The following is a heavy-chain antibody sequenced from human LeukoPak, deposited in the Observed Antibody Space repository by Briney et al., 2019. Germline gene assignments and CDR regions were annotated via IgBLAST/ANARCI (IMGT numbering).Heavy chain of an antibody. J-gene: IGHJ4*02. V-gene: IGHV4-4*07. CDR2: IYTSGST. Sequence: SETLSLTCTVSGGSISSYYWSWIRQPAGKGLEWIGRIYTSGSTNYNPSLKSRVTMSVDTSKNQFSLKLSSVTAADAAVYYCASGPSSSWYLSFDYWGQGTLVTVSS. CDR3: ASGPSSSWYLSFDY. D-gene: IGHD6-13*01. CDR1: GGSISSYY.